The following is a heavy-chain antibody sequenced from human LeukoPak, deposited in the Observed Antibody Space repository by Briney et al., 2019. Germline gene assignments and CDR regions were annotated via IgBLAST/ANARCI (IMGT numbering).Heavy chain of an antibody. CDR3: ERPQGYCSSTSCYHWFDP. D-gene: IGHD2-2*01. CDR2: IYYSGST. CDR1: GGSISSYY. V-gene: IGHV4-59*08. Sequence: SETLSLTCTVSGGSISSYYWSWIRQPPGKGLEWIGYIYYSGSTNYNPSLKSRVTISVDPSKNQFSLKLSSATAADTAVYYCERPQGYCSSTSCYHWFDPWGQGTLVTVSS. J-gene: IGHJ5*02.